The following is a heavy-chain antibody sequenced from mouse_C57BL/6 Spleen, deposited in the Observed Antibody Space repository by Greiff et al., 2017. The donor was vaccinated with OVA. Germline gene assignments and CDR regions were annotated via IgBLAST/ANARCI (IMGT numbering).Heavy chain of an antibody. Sequence: EVQGVESGGGLVQPGGSLSLSCAASGFTFTDYYMSWVRQPPGKALEWLGFIRHKANGYTSDYSVSVKGRFTISRDNSQSILYLQMNALRAEDSGAYYCGTGTGGFAYWGQGTLVTVSA. D-gene: IGHD3-3*01. CDR2: IRHKANGYTS. CDR3: GTGTGGFAY. CDR1: GFTFTDYY. J-gene: IGHJ3*01. V-gene: IGHV7-3*01.